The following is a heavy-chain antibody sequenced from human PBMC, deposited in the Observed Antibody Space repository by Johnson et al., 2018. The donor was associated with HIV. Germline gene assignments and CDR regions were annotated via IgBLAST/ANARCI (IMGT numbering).Heavy chain of an antibody. CDR2: IGTAGDT. D-gene: IGHD6-6*01. J-gene: IGHJ3*02. V-gene: IGHV3-13*01. Sequence: VQLLESGGGLVQPGESLRLSCAASGFTFSSYDMHWVRQATGKGLEWVSAIGTAGDTYYPGSVKGRFTISRENAKNSLYLQMNSLRVGDTAVYYCARNSYSSSSGAFDIWGQGTMVTVSS. CDR1: GFTFSSYD. CDR3: ARNSYSSSSGAFDI.